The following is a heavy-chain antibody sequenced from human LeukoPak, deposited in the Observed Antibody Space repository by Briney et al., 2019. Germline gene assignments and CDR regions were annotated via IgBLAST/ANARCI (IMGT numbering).Heavy chain of an antibody. J-gene: IGHJ3*02. D-gene: IGHD2-21*01. CDR2: IKQDGSEK. Sequence: GGSLRLSCAASGFTFSSYWMSWVRQAPGKGLEWVANIKQDGSEKYYVDSVKGRFTISRDNAKNSLYLQMNSLRAEDTAVYYCARSHIGRKMAFDIWGQGTMVTVSS. CDR3: ARSHIGRKMAFDI. V-gene: IGHV3-7*01. CDR1: GFTFSSYW.